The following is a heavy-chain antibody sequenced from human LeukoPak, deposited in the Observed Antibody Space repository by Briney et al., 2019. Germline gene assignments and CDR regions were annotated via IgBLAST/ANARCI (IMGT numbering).Heavy chain of an antibody. CDR3: ARRGRYDAFDI. D-gene: IGHD6-19*01. CDR1: GGSISSYY. Sequence: SETLSLTCTASGGSISSYYWSWIRQAPGKGLEWIGYIYYSGSTNYNPSPKSRVTISVDTSKNQFSLKLSSVTAADTAVYYCARRGRYDAFDIWGQGTMVTVSS. V-gene: IGHV4-59*01. CDR2: IYYSGST. J-gene: IGHJ3*02.